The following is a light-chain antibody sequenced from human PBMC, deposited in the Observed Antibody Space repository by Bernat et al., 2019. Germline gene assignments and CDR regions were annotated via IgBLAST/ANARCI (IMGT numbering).Light chain of an antibody. V-gene: IGLV2-8*01. CDR2: EAS. Sequence: QSALTQPPSASGSPGQSVTISCTGTSSDVGGYNYVSWYQQHPGKAPKLMIFEASKRPSGVPDRFSGSKSGNTASLTVSGLQAEDEADYFCSSYEGSNDLVFGGGTKLTVL. CDR1: SSDVGGYNY. CDR3: SSYEGSNDLV. J-gene: IGLJ2*01.